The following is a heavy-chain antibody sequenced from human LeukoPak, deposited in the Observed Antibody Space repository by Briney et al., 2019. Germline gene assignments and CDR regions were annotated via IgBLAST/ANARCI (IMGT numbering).Heavy chain of an antibody. CDR2: IYYSGST. CDR1: GGSISSYY. CDR3: ARLIAARPYYYGMDV. Sequence: SETLSLTCTVSGGSISSYYWSWIRQPPGKGLEWIGYIYYSGSTNYNPSLKSRVTISVDTSKNQFSLKLSSVTAADTAVYYCARLIAARPYYYGMDVWGQGTTVTVSS. J-gene: IGHJ6*02. V-gene: IGHV4-59*08. D-gene: IGHD6-6*01.